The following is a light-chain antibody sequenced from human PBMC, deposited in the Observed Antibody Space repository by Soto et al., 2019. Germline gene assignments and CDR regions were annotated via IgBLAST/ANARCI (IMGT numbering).Light chain of an antibody. J-gene: IGKJ5*01. V-gene: IGKV3-15*01. CDR1: QSVGSD. CDR2: GAS. Sequence: EIVWTQSPDTLSLSPAERATLSCGTSQSVGSDFAWYQQKPGQAPRLLIYGASTRATGIPARFSGSGSGTEFTLTISSLQSEDFALYYCQQYNNWPPITFAQGTRLEIK. CDR3: QQYNNWPPIT.